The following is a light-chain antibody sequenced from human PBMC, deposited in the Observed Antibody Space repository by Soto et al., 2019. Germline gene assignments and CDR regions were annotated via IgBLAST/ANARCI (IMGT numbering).Light chain of an antibody. J-gene: IGKJ2*01. CDR1: QTIKSY. CDR3: QQCYTTPYT. CDR2: GAS. V-gene: IGKV1-39*01. Sequence: DIQMTQSPSSLSASVGDRVTITCRASQTIKSYLNWYQHKPGKAPQLLISGASSLQGGVPSRFSGSASGPEFTLTISSLQPEDIATYYCQQCYTTPYTFGQRTKLHLK.